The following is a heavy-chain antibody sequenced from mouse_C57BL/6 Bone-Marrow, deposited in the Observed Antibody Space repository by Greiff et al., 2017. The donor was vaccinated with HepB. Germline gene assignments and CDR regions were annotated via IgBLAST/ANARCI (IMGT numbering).Heavy chain of an antibody. V-gene: IGHV1-22*01. CDR3: AGGTGGSSYVGFAY. D-gene: IGHD1-1*01. CDR2: INPNNGGT. J-gene: IGHJ3*01. Sequence: DVQLQQSGPELVKPGASVKMSCKASGYTFSEYKMHWVKQSQGKSLEWFGYINPNNGGTSYNQKFKGKATLTVNKSSSTAYMELRSLTSEDSAVYYCAGGTGGSSYVGFAYWGQGTLVTVSA. CDR1: GYTFSEYK.